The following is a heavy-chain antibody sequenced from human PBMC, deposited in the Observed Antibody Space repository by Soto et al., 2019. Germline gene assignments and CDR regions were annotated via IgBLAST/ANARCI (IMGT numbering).Heavy chain of an antibody. Sequence: QVQLVESGGGLVKPGGSLRLSCAASGFTFSDYYMSWIRQSPWKGLEWVSYISSSGSTIYYSDSVKGRFTISRDNAKNSLYLQMNGRRAEDTAVYYWPSEVVVVAATWVDAFDIWGKGTMVTVSS. D-gene: IGHD2-15*01. CDR3: PSEVVVVAATWVDAFDI. CDR2: ISSSGSTI. J-gene: IGHJ3*02. CDR1: GFTFSDYY. V-gene: IGHV3-11*01.